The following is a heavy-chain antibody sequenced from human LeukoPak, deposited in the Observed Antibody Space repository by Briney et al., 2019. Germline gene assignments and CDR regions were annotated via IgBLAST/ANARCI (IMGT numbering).Heavy chain of an antibody. CDR3: SRDGKGLLAKTNRFDP. Sequence: SETLSLTCTVSGGSISSGSHYWNWIRQPAGKGLEWIGRIYPSGSTNYNPSLKSRVTISVDTSKNQFSLKLSSVTAADTAVYYCSRDGKGLLAKTNRFDPWGQGSLVTVSS. J-gene: IGHJ5*01. CDR1: GGSISSGSHY. CDR2: IYPSGST. V-gene: IGHV4-61*02. D-gene: IGHD2-21*01.